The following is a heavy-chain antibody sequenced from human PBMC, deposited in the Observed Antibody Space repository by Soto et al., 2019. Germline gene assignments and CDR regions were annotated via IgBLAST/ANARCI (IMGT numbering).Heavy chain of an antibody. CDR3: ARVGDSGYYWYFDY. CDR1: GDSITSYY. V-gene: IGHV4-4*07. Sequence: PSETLSLTCTVSGDSITSYYWTWIRQAAGKRLECIGRVFSSGTTNYTPSLKSRVTMSVDTSKNQLSLKLTSVTAADTAVYYCARVGDSGYYWYFDYWGQGALVTVSS. D-gene: IGHD3-22*01. J-gene: IGHJ4*02. CDR2: VFSSGTT.